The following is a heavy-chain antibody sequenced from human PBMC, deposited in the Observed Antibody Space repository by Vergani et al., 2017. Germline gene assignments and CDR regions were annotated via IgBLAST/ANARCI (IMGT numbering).Heavy chain of an antibody. J-gene: IGHJ4*02. CDR1: GGSFSGYY. Sequence: QVQLQQWGAGLLKPSETLSLTCAVYGGSFSGYYWSWIRQPPGKGLEWMGEINHSGSTNYNPSLKSRVTISVDTSKNQFSMKLRSVTAADTAVYYCARGAKRGYSYGRIDYWGQGTLVTGSS. D-gene: IGHD5-18*01. V-gene: IGHV4-34*01. CDR3: ARGAKRGYSYGRIDY. CDR2: INHSGST.